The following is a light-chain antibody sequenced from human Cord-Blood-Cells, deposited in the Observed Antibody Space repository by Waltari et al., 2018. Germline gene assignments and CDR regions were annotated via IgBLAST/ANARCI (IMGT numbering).Light chain of an antibody. CDR3: QQDDNLPYT. CDR1: QGISNY. Sequence: LQVTQSPFSLSSSVRNRVTNTCPASQGISNYLNWYQQKPGKAPKLLIYDASNLETGVPSRFSGSGSGTDFTFTISSLQPEDIATYYCQQDDNLPYTFGQGTKLEIK. J-gene: IGKJ2*01. CDR2: DAS. V-gene: IGKV1-33*01.